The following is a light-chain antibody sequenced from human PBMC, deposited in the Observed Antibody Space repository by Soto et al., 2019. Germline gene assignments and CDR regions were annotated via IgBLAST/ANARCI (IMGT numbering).Light chain of an antibody. CDR3: QQYGSSPRT. Sequence: EIVLTQSPGTLSLSPGERATLSCRASQSVSSGYLAWYQHKPGQAPRLLIFGASIGSAGIPDRFTGSGSGADFTLTISRLEPEDFEVYYCQQYGSSPRTFGQGTKVDI. V-gene: IGKV3-20*01. CDR2: GAS. J-gene: IGKJ1*01. CDR1: QSVSSGY.